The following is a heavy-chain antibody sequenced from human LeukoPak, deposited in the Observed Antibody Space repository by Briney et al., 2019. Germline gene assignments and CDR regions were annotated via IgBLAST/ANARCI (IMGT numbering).Heavy chain of an antibody. CDR2: IRSKTNSYAT. CDR3: ARGHAGDY. V-gene: IGHV3-73*01. CDR1: GFTFSGSA. Sequence: GGSLRLSCAASGFTFSGSAMHWVRQASGKGLEWVGRIRSKTNSYATAYAASVKGRFTISRDDSKNTAYLQMNSLKTEDTAVYYCARGHAGDYWGQGTLVTVSS. D-gene: IGHD3-10*01. J-gene: IGHJ4*02.